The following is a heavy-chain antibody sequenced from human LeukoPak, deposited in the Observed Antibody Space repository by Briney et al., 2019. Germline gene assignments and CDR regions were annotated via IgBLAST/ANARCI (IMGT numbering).Heavy chain of an antibody. D-gene: IGHD3-10*01. CDR1: GFTFSTFS. CDR3: AHLGARSGSYDY. Sequence: GGSLRLSCAASGFTFSTFSMHWVRQAPGKGLVWVSRIKGDGSSTSYADSVKGRFTISRDNAKNTLYLQMNSLRAEDTAVYYCAHLGARSGSYDYWGQGTLVTVSS. CDR2: IKGDGSST. J-gene: IGHJ4*02. V-gene: IGHV3-74*01.